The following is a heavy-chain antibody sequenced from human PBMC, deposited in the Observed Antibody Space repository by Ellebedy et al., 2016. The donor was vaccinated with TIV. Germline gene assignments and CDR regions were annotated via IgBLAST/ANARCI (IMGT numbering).Heavy chain of an antibody. V-gene: IGHV4-4*07. D-gene: IGHD2-2*01. CDR3: ARDVQIAYQLLSNWFDP. CDR2: IYTSGST. CDR1: GGSISPYY. J-gene: IGHJ5*02. Sequence: SETLSLTCTVSGGSISPYYWSWIRQPAGKGLEWIGRIYTSGSTNYNPSLKSRVTMSVDTSKNQFSLKLSSVTAADTAVYYCARDVQIAYQLLSNWFDPWGQGTLVTVSS.